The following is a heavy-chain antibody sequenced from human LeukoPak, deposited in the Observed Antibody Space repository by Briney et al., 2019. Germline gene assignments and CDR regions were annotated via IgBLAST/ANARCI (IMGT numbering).Heavy chain of an antibody. CDR1: GFTFDDYT. D-gene: IGHD6-6*01. V-gene: IGHV3-43*01. CDR2: ISWDGGST. Sequence: PGGSLRLSCAASGFTFDDYTMHWVRQAPGTGLEWASLISWDGGSTYYADSVKGRFTISRYNSKTSLYLQMNSLRTEDTALYYCAKDIAARPGGDYYYYCMDVWGKGTTVTVSS. J-gene: IGHJ6*03. CDR3: AKDIAARPGGDYYYYCMDV.